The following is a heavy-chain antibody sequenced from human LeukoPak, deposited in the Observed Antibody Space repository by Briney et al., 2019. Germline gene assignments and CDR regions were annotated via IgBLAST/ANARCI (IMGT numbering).Heavy chain of an antibody. CDR1: GFTFSSYW. D-gene: IGHD4-17*01. CDR3: AKDPNGDYIGAFDF. CDR2: IKQDGSEK. V-gene: IGHV3-7*03. J-gene: IGHJ3*01. Sequence: GGSLRLSCAASGFTFSSYWMSWVRQAPGKGLEWVANIKQDGSEKYYVDSVRGRFTISRDNSKNTLYLQMNSLRAEDTAVYYCAKDPNGDYIGAFDFWGQGTMVTVSS.